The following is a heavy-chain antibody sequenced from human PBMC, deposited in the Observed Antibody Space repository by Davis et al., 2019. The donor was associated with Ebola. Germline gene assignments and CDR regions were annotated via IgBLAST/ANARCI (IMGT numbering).Heavy chain of an antibody. CDR3: ARGSSKAYYYYGMDV. CDR2: INLANGNT. J-gene: IGHJ6*02. V-gene: IGHV1-3*01. CDR1: RYTFTSYA. Sequence: AASVQVSRKASRYTFTSYAMHWVRQAPGQRLEWMGWINLANGNTKYSQKFQGRVTITRDTSASTAYMELSSLRSEDTAVYYCARGSSKAYYYYGMDVWGQGTTVTVSS. D-gene: IGHD6-6*01.